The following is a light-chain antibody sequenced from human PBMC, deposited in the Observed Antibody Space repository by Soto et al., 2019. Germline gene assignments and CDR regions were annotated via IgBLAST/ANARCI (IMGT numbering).Light chain of an antibody. CDR2: GAS. CDR1: QSVRSN. V-gene: IGKV3-15*01. CDR3: QQYNNWPPLT. J-gene: IGKJ4*01. Sequence: EIVTTQSPATLSVFPGERATLSCRASQSVRSNLAWYQQKPGQAPRLLIYGASTRATGIPARFSGSGSGTEFTLTISSLQSEDFAVYYCQQYNNWPPLTFGGGTKVEIK.